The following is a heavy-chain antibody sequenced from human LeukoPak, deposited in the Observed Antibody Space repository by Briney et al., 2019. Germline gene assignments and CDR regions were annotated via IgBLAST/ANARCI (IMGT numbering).Heavy chain of an antibody. V-gene: IGHV4-59*08. Sequence: PSETLSLTCSVSGGSISSYYWSWIRQPPGKGLEWIGYIYYSGSTNYNPSLKSRVTISVDTSKNQFSLKLSSVTAADTAVYYCARTPPGIAAAGHLGWFDPWGQGTLVTVSS. CDR2: IYYSGST. CDR1: GGSISSYY. J-gene: IGHJ5*02. CDR3: ARTPPGIAAAGHLGWFDP. D-gene: IGHD6-13*01.